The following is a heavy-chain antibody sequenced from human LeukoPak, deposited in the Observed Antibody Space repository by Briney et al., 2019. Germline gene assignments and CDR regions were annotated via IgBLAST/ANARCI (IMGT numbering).Heavy chain of an antibody. D-gene: IGHD3-9*01. CDR1: GFTFSSYG. Sequence: GGSLRLSCAASGFTFSSYGMHWVRQAPGKGLEWVAFIRYDGSNKYYADSVKGRFTISRDNSKNTLYLQMNSLRAEDTAVYYCARGADSGYSSDNWGQGTLVSVSS. CDR2: IRYDGSNK. CDR3: ARGADSGYSSDN. V-gene: IGHV3-30*02. J-gene: IGHJ4*02.